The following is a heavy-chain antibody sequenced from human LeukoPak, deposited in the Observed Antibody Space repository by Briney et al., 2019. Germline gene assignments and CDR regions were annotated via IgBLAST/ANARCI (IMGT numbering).Heavy chain of an antibody. CDR2: ITSGGDYI. V-gene: IGHV3-21*01. J-gene: IGHJ4*02. CDR3: ARDDGFYSASGIYQNYFDH. D-gene: IGHD3-10*01. CDR1: GFTFNTFN. Sequence: GGSLRLSCAASGFTFNTFNMNWVRQAPGKGLEWVSSITSGGDYIYYADSVKGRFTTSRDNAKNSLSLQLNSLRVEDTAVYYCARDDGFYSASGIYQNYFDHWGQGILVTVSP.